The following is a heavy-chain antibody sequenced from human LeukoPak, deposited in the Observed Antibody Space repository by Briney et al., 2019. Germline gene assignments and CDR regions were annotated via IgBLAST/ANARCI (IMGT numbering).Heavy chain of an antibody. J-gene: IGHJ4*02. CDR2: TYYRSKWYN. CDR1: GDSVSSNSAA. Sequence: SQTLSLTCAISGDSVSSNSAAWNWIRQSPSRGLEWLGRTYYRSKWYNDYAVSVKSRITINPDTSKNQFSLQLNSVTPEDTAVYYCARDTKPPLYSGYPGGAFDYWGQGTLVTVSS. CDR3: ARDTKPPLYSGYPGGAFDY. V-gene: IGHV6-1*01. D-gene: IGHD5-12*01.